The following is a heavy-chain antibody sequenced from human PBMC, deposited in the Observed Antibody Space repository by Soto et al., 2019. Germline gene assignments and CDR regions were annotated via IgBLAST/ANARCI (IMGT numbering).Heavy chain of an antibody. V-gene: IGHV5-51*01. CDR2: IYPGDSDT. J-gene: IGHJ4*02. CDR3: ARHSGSYRPSFDY. CDR1: GYSFTSYW. D-gene: IGHD1-26*01. Sequence: GESLKISCKGSGYSFTSYWSGWVRQMPGKGLEWKGIIYPGDSDTRYSPSFQGQVTISADKSISTAYLQWSSLKASDTAMYYCARHSGSYRPSFDYWGQGTLVTVSS.